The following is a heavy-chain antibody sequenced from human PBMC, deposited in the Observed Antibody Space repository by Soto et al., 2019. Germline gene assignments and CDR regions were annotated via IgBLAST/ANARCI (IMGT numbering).Heavy chain of an antibody. CDR2: IIPILGIA. V-gene: IGHV1-69*02. J-gene: IGHJ6*02. CDR1: GGTFSSYT. Sequence: QVQLVQSGAEVKKPGSSVKVSCKASGGTFSSYTISWVRQAPGQGLEWMGRIIPILGIANYAQKFQGRLTITPDKSTRTAKMELSSLRSEDTAVYYCQRVPKATYGMDVWGQGTTVTVSS. CDR3: QRVPKATYGMDV.